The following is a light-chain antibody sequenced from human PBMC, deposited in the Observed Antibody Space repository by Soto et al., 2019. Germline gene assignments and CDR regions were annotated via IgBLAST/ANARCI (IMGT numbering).Light chain of an antibody. CDR1: QSVRIY. Sequence: EIVLTQSPATQSLSPGERATLSSRASQSVRIYLAWYQQKSGQAPRLLIYDASNRATGIPARFSGSGSGTDFTLTISSLEPEDFAVYYCQQRSNWRALTFGGGTKVEIK. J-gene: IGKJ4*01. CDR3: QQRSNWRALT. CDR2: DAS. V-gene: IGKV3-11*01.